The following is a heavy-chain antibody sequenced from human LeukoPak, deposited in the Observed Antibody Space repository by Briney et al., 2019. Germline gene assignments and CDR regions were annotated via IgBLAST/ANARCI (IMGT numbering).Heavy chain of an antibody. CDR2: IRSKAYGGTT. D-gene: IGHD6-13*01. CDR3: TRDEQQLEAFDY. Sequence: RSLRLSCTASGFTFGDYAMSWFRQAPGKGLEWVGFIRSKAYGGTTEYAASVKGRFTISRDDPKSIAYLQMNSLKTEDTAVYYCTRDEQQLEAFDYWGQGTLVTVSS. J-gene: IGHJ4*02. CDR1: GFTFGDYA. V-gene: IGHV3-49*03.